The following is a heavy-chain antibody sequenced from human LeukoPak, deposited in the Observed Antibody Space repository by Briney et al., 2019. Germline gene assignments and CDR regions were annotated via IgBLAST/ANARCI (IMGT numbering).Heavy chain of an antibody. V-gene: IGHV4-39*01. D-gene: IGHD2-21*01. CDR3: TTLEIGDYYFDY. J-gene: IGHJ4*02. Sequence: SETLSLTCTVSGVSISSRPYYWGWVRQPPRKGLEWIGSISYSGSIHYNPSLKSRVTISVDTSKNHFSLRLSSVTAADTAVYYCTTLEIGDYYFDYWGQRTLVTVSS. CDR2: ISYSGSI. CDR1: GVSISSRPYY.